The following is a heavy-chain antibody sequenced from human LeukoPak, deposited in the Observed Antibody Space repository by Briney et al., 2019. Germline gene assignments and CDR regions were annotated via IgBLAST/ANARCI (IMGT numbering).Heavy chain of an antibody. CDR2: IYTSGST. V-gene: IGHV4-4*09. CDR3: ARHNYYDSSGYYDY. CDR1: GGSISSYY. Sequence: NPSETLSLTCTVSGGSISSYYWSWIRQPPGKGLEWIGYIYTSGSTNYNPSPKSRATISVDTPKNQFSLKLSSVTAADTAVYYCARHNYYDSSGYYDYWGQGTLVTVSS. J-gene: IGHJ4*02. D-gene: IGHD3-22*01.